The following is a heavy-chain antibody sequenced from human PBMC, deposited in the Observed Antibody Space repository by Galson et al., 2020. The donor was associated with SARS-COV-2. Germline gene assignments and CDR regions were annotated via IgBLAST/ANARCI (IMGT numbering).Heavy chain of an antibody. V-gene: IGHV1-2*02. CDR1: GYTFTAYY. Sequence: SVKVSCKASGYTFTAYYMHWVRQAPGQGLEWMGWINPNSGGTNYAQKFQGRVTMTRDTSISTAYMELSRLRSDDTAVYYCARGDYCSGGSCYSSVYYYGMDVWGQGTTVTVSS. CDR3: ARGDYCSGGSCYSSVYYYGMDV. J-gene: IGHJ6*02. CDR2: INPNSGGT. D-gene: IGHD2-15*01.